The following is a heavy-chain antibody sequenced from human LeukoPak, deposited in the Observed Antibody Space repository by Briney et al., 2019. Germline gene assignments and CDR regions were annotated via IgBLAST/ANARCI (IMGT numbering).Heavy chain of an antibody. J-gene: IGHJ3*02. Sequence: ASVKVSCKASGYTFTSYAMHWVRQAPGQRLEWMGWINAGNGNTKYSQKFQGRVTITRDTSASTAYMELSSLRSEDTAVYHCAMCGGDCNTAFDIWGQGTMVTVSS. CDR1: GYTFTSYA. CDR2: INAGNGNT. V-gene: IGHV1-3*01. D-gene: IGHD2-21*02. CDR3: AMCGGDCNTAFDI.